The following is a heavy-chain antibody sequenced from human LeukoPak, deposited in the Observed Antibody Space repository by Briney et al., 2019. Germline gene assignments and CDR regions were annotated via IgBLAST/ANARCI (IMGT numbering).Heavy chain of an antibody. CDR1: GDSIISSSYY. Sequence: PSETLSLTCSVSGDSIISSSYYWGWIRQPPGKGLEWIGSIYYSGRTYYNPSLKSRVTISIDTSRSQFSLKLSSVTAADTAVYYCARPYSGTRPPDYWGQGTLVTVSS. CDR3: ARPYSGTRPPDY. CDR2: IYYSGRT. J-gene: IGHJ4*02. D-gene: IGHD3-10*01. V-gene: IGHV4-39*01.